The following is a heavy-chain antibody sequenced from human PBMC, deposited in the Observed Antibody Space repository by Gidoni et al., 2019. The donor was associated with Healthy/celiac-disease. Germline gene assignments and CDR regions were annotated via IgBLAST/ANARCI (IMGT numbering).Heavy chain of an antibody. CDR3: ARAPWGSGSHDFDY. V-gene: IGHV1-2*02. CDR2: INPNSGGT. CDR1: GYPFTGYY. Sequence: QVQLVQSGAEVKKPGASVKVSCKASGYPFTGYYMHWVRQAPGQGLEWMGWINPNSGGTNDAQKFQGRVTMTRDTSNSTAYMELSRLRSDDTAVYYCARAPWGSGSHDFDYWGQGTLVTVSS. D-gene: IGHD3-10*01. J-gene: IGHJ4*02.